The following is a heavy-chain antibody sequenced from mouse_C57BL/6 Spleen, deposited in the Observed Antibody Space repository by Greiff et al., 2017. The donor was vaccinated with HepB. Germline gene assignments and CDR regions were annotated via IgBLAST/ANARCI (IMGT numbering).Heavy chain of an antibody. CDR1: GYTFTDYY. Sequence: VQLQQSGPELVKPGASVKISCKASGYTFTDYYMNWVKQSHGKSLEWIGDINPNNGGTSYNQKFKGKATLTVDKSSSTAYMELRSLTSEDSAVYYCARTLTGRGFDYWGQGTTLTVSS. CDR3: ARTLTGRGFDY. CDR2: INPNNGGT. J-gene: IGHJ2*01. V-gene: IGHV1-26*01. D-gene: IGHD4-1*01.